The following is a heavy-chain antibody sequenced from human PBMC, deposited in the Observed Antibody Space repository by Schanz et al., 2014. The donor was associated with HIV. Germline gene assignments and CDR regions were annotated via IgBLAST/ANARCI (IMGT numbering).Heavy chain of an antibody. CDR1: GFTFSTYG. V-gene: IGHV3-30*18. CDR2: ISYDGSNK. CDR3: AKDDQQFAY. D-gene: IGHD6-6*01. J-gene: IGHJ4*02. Sequence: QVQLVESGGGVVQPGRSLRLSCAASGFTFSTYGMHWVRQGPGKGLEWVAFISYDGSNKYYADSVKGRFTISRDNSKNTLFLQMNSLRGEDTAVYYCAKDDQQFAYWGQGTLVTVAS.